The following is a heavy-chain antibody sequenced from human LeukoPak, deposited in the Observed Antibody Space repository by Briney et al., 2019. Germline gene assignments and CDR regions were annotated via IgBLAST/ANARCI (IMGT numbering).Heavy chain of an antibody. CDR3: AQNIE. CDR1: GFTFSSYA. D-gene: IGHD1/OR15-1a*01. Sequence: GGSLRLSCAASGFTFSSYAMHWVRQAPGKGLEWVAVISYDGSNKYYADSVKGRFTISRDNSKNTLYLQMNSLRAEDTAVYYRAQNIEWGQGTLVTVSS. CDR2: ISYDGSNK. J-gene: IGHJ4*02. V-gene: IGHV3-30-3*01.